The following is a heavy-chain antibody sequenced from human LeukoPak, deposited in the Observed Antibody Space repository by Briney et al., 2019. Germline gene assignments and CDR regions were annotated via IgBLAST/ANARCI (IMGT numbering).Heavy chain of an antibody. V-gene: IGHV1-46*01. J-gene: IGHJ4*02. Sequence: ASVKVSCKASGYTFTSNYIHWVRQAPGQGLEWMGMIYPRDGSTSYAQKFQGRVTVTRDTSTSTVHMELSGLRSEDTAVYYCARDQEGFDYWGQGPLVTVSS. CDR3: ARDQEGFDY. CDR1: GYTFTSNY. CDR2: IYPRDGST.